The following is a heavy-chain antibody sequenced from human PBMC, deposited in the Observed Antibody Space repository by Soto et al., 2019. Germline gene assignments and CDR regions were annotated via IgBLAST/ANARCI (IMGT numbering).Heavy chain of an antibody. CDR3: ARYRGITRVRGDAFDI. CDR1: GGTFSSYT. J-gene: IGHJ3*02. V-gene: IGHV1-69*02. Sequence: QVQLVQSGAEVKKPGSSVKVSCKASGGTFSSYTISWVRQAPGQGLEWMGRIIPILGIANYAQKFQGRVTITADKSASTAYMELGSLRSEDTAVYYCARYRGITRVRGDAFDIWGQGTMVTVSS. CDR2: IIPILGIA. D-gene: IGHD3-10*01.